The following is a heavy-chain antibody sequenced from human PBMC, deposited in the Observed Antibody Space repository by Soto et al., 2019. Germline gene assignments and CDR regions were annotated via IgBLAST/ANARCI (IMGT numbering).Heavy chain of an antibody. CDR3: ARTYYYDSSGYYRGDYFDY. D-gene: IGHD3-22*01. V-gene: IGHV1-46*01. J-gene: IGHJ4*02. Sequence: QVQLVQSGAEVKKPGASVKVSCKASGYTFTSYYMHWVRQAPGQGLEWMGIINPSGGSTSYAQKFQGRVTMTRDTSTSTVYMEQSSLRSEDTAVYYCARTYYYDSSGYYRGDYFDYWGQGTLVTVSS. CDR2: INPSGGST. CDR1: GYTFTSYY.